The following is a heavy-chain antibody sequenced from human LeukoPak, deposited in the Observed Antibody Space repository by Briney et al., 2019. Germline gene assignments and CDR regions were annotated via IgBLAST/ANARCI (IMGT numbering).Heavy chain of an antibody. V-gene: IGHV3-30-3*01. D-gene: IGHD3-3*01. Sequence: GRSLRLSRAASGFTFSSYAMHWVRPAPGEGLGWVAVISYDGSKKYYADSVKGRFTISRDNSKNTLYLQMNSLRAEDTAVYYWARDSTYDFWSGYSSAENFQHWGQGTLVTVSS. J-gene: IGHJ1*01. CDR2: ISYDGSKK. CDR3: ARDSTYDFWSGYSSAENFQH. CDR1: GFTFSSYA.